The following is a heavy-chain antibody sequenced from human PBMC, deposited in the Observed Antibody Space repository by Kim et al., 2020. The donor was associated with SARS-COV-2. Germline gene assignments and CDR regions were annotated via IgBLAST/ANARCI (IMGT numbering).Heavy chain of an antibody. CDR3: AREGFGCGGDCQRGLDY. D-gene: IGHD2-21*01. Sequence: LKSRVTISVDTSKNQFSLTLSSVTAADTAVYYCAREGFGCGGDCQRGLDYWGQGTLVTVSS. V-gene: IGHV4-31*02. J-gene: IGHJ4*02.